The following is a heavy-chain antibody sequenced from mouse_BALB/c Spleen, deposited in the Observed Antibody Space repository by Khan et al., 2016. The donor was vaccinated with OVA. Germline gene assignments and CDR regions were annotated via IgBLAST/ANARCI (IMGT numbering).Heavy chain of an antibody. CDR2: INTYTGEP. V-gene: IGHV9-3-1*01. D-gene: IGHD2-10*01. Sequence: QIQLVQSGPELKKPGETVKISCKASGYTFTNYGMNWVKQSPGKALKWMGWINTYTGEPTYADDFKGRLAFSLETSASTAYLQINNLKNEDTATYFCARPPYCSYTLDYWGQGTSVTVSS. CDR1: GYTFTNYG. J-gene: IGHJ4*01. CDR3: ARPPYCSYTLDY.